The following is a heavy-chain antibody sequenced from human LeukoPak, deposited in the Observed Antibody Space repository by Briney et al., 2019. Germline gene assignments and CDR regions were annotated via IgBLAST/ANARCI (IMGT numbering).Heavy chain of an antibody. V-gene: IGHV3-21*01. J-gene: IGHJ4*02. CDR2: ITSGGSYI. CDR1: GFSFRSYS. D-gene: IGHD3-10*01. CDR3: ARDQGEVRGLIITSYFDH. Sequence: PGGSLRLSCAASGFSFRSYSMNWVRQAPGKGLEWVSSITSGGSYIYYAESMKGRFTVSRDNPENSLYLQMNSLRAEDSAVYYCARDQGEVRGLIITSYFDHWGQGTLVTVSS.